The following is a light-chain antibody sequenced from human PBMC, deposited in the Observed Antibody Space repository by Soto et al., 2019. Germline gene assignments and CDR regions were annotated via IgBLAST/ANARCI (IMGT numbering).Light chain of an antibody. CDR1: QSILNSSNNKNH. CDR2: WAS. J-gene: IGKJ2*03. V-gene: IGKV4-1*01. CDR3: QQYYAPPYS. Sequence: DIVMTQSPDSLAVSLGERATISCKSSQSILNSSNNKNHLAWYQQKSGQPPKLLIYWASTRESGVPDRFSDSGSGTDFTLTISSLQAEDVAAVYYCQQYYAPPYSFGQGTKLEI.